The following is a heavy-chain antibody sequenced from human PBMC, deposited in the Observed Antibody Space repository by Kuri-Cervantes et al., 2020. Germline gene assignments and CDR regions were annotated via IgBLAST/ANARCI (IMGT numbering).Heavy chain of an antibody. D-gene: IGHD2-2*01. V-gene: IGHV3-23*01. J-gene: IGHJ6*02. CDR3: AKVAIPAGTRGRLSYYYGLDV. CDR1: GLTFDSYT. CDR2: ISASGGNT. Sequence: GGSLRLSCAASGLTFDSYTMNWVRQAPGKGLEWVSAISASGGNTYYADPVKGRFTISRDNSKNTLYLQMNSLRVEDTAVYYCAKVAIPAGTRGRLSYYYGLDVWGQGTTVTVSS.